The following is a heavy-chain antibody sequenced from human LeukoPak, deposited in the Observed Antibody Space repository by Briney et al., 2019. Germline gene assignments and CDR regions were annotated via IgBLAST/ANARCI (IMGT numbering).Heavy chain of an antibody. CDR1: GYTFTNYD. CDR3: ARLSPGYYYGMDV. CDR2: MSPNTGNT. V-gene: IGHV1-8*01. Sequence: ASIKVSCKASGYTFTNYDINWVRQTTGQGLEWMGWMSPNTGNTGYGQKFQGRITMTRNTSTSTAYMELSSLTSDDTAVYYCARLSPGYYYGMDVWGQGTTVTVSS. J-gene: IGHJ6*02.